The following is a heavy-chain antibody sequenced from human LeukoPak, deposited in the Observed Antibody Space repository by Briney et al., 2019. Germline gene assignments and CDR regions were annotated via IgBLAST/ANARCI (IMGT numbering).Heavy chain of an antibody. J-gene: IGHJ4*02. CDR1: GGTFSSYA. CDR3: ARDRGSGWFVY. CDR2: IIPIFGTA. Sequence: SVKVSCKASGGTFSSYAISWVRQAPGQGLEWMGGIIPIFGTANYAQKFQGRVTITADESTSTAYMELRSLRSDDTAMYYCARDRGSGWFVYWGQGTLVTVSS. D-gene: IGHD6-19*01. V-gene: IGHV1-69*13.